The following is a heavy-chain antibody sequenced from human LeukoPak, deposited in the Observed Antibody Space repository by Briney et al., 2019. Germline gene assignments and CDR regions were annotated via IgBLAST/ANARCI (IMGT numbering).Heavy chain of an antibody. CDR3: AKDEDRYYYDSSGLGAIFDY. CDR1: GFTVSSNC. J-gene: IGHJ4*02. CDR2: ICSGGST. Sequence: GGSLRLSCAASGFTVSSNCMSWVRQAPGKGLEWVSVICSGGSTKYADSVKGRFTISRDNSKNTLYLQMNSLRAEDTAVYYCAKDEDRYYYDSSGLGAIFDYWGQGTLVTVSS. V-gene: IGHV3-66*02. D-gene: IGHD3-22*01.